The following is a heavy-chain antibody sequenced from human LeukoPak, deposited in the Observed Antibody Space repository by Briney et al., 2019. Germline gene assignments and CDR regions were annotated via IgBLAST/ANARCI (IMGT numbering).Heavy chain of an antibody. D-gene: IGHD2-21*01. J-gene: IGHJ4*02. CDR2: IYSGGST. CDR3: ARYSFDGLDY. V-gene: IGHV3-66*01. CDR1: EFTVSSNY. Sequence: GGSLRLSCAASEFTVSSNYMSWVRQALGKGLEWVSVIYSGGSTYYADSVKGRFTISRDNSKNTLYLQMNSLRAEDTAVYYCARYSFDGLDYWGQGTHVTVSS.